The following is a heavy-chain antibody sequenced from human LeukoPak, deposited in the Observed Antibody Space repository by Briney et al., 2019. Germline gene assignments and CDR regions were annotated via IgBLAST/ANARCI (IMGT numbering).Heavy chain of an antibody. CDR2: ISGSGGST. Sequence: GGSLRLSCAASGFTFSSYAMSWVRQAPGKGLEWVSVISGSGGSTYYADSVKGRFTISRDNSKNMLYLQMNSLRVEDTAVYYCAKKAGAYGDSVTQHGGQGPLVTVSS. D-gene: IGHD4-17*01. CDR1: GFTFSSYA. J-gene: IGHJ1*01. V-gene: IGHV3-23*01. CDR3: AKKAGAYGDSVTQH.